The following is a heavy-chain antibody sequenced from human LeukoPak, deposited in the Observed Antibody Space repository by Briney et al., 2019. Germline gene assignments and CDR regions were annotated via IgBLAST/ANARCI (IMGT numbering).Heavy chain of an antibody. CDR1: GFTFSSYS. D-gene: IGHD2-2*01. CDR2: IGSSSSYI. J-gene: IGHJ4*02. CDR3: ATKDEIVVVPAEDY. Sequence: PGGSLRLSCAASGFTFSSYSMNWVRQAPGKGLEWVSSIGSSSSYIYYADSVKGRFTISRDNAKNSLYLQMNSLRAEDTAVYYCATKDEIVVVPAEDYWGQGTLVTVSS. V-gene: IGHV3-21*01.